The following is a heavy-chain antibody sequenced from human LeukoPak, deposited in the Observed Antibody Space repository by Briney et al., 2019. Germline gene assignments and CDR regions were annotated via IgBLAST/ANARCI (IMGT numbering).Heavy chain of an antibody. CDR1: GFTFSSYS. Sequence: GGSLRLSCAASGFTFSSYSMNWVRQAPGKGLEWVSSISSSSSYIYYADSVKGRFTISRDNAKNSLYPQMNSLRAEDTAVYYCARDQPMRRTRVAFDIWGQGTMVTVSS. CDR2: ISSSSSYI. V-gene: IGHV3-21*01. J-gene: IGHJ3*02. CDR3: ARDQPMRRTRVAFDI.